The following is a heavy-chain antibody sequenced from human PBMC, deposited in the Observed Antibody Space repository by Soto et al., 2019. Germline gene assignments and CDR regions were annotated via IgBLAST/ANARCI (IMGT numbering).Heavy chain of an antibody. CDR2: IKSKTDGGTT. D-gene: IGHD2-15*01. CDR1: GFTFSNAW. Sequence: GGSLRLSCAASGFTFSNAWMNWVRQAPGKGLEWVGRIKSKTDGGTTDYAAPVKGRFTISRDDSKNTLYLQMNSLKTEDTALYYFTTDQVVVVAATYNWFDPWGQGTLVTVAS. V-gene: IGHV3-15*07. J-gene: IGHJ5*02. CDR3: TTDQVVVVAATYNWFDP.